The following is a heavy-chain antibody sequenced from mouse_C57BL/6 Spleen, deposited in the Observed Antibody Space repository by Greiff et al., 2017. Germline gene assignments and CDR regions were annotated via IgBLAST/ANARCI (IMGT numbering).Heavy chain of an antibody. Sequence: EVMLVESGGDLVKPGGSLKLSCAASGFTFSSYGMSWVRQTPDKRLEWVATISSGGSYTYYPDSVKGRFTISRDNAKNTLYLQMSSLKSEDTAMYYCARLPLYYGSSYGYFDVWGTGTTVTVSS. CDR3: ARLPLYYGSSYGYFDV. CDR1: GFTFSSYG. D-gene: IGHD1-1*01. V-gene: IGHV5-6*01. CDR2: ISSGGSYT. J-gene: IGHJ1*03.